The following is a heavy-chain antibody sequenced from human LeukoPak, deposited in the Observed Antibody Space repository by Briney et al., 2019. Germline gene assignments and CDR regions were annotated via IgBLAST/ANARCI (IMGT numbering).Heavy chain of an antibody. J-gene: IGHJ4*02. Sequence: GGSLRLSCAASGFNFNNYGLHWVRQAPGKGLGWVSYISSSSSTIYYADSVKGRFTISRDNAKNSLYLQMNSLRAEDTAVYYCARDYFDSITIFGVVPFDYWGQGTLVTVSS. D-gene: IGHD3-3*01. CDR2: ISSSSSTI. CDR1: GFNFNNYG. CDR3: ARDYFDSITIFGVVPFDY. V-gene: IGHV3-48*01.